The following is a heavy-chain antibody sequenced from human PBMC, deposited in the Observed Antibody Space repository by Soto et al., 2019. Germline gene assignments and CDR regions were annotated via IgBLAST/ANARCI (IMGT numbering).Heavy chain of an antibody. D-gene: IGHD2-15*01. J-gene: IGHJ5*02. CDR2: IYYSGST. CDR3: ARYIVVVVAATGWFDP. Sequence: SETLSLTCTVSGGSVSSGSYYWSWIRQPPGKGLEWIGYIYYSGSTNYNPSLKSRVTISVDTSKNQFSLKLSSVTAADTAVYYCARYIVVVVAATGWFDPWDQGTLVTVSS. V-gene: IGHV4-61*01. CDR1: GGSVSSGSYY.